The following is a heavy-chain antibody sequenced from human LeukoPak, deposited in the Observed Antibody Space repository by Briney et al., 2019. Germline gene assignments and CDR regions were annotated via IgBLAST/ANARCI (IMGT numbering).Heavy chain of an antibody. D-gene: IGHD3-10*01. CDR2: INHSGST. CDR1: GGSFSGYY. CDR3: ARVGGGLWFSPFDY. Sequence: SETLSLTCAVYGGSFSGYYWSWIRQPPGKGLEWIGEINHSGSTNYNPSLKSRVTISVDTSKNQFSLKLSSVTAAGTAVYYCARVGGGLWFSPFDYWGQGTLVTVSS. J-gene: IGHJ4*02. V-gene: IGHV4-34*01.